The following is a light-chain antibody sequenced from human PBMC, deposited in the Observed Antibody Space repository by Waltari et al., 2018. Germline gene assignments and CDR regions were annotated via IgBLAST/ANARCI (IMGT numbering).Light chain of an antibody. CDR3: SSYADNNKLI. Sequence: QSALTQPPSASGSPGQSVTISCTRTSTDVGAYNYVFWYQQHPGKAPKVLIYEVSRRPSGVPDRFSGSKSGNTASLTVSGLQAEDEADYYCSSYADNNKLIFGSGTKVTVL. J-gene: IGLJ1*01. V-gene: IGLV2-8*01. CDR1: STDVGAYNY. CDR2: EVS.